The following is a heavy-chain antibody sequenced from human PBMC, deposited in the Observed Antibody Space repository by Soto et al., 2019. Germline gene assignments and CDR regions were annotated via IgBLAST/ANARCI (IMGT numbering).Heavy chain of an antibody. CDR1: GFTFSGSD. CDR2: IKSKGSNYAT. D-gene: IGHD4-17*01. J-gene: IGHJ4*02. CDR3: AKDYRGNHWIDF. Sequence: PGGSLRLSCAGSGFTFSGSDIHWVRQASGKGLEWVGRIKSKGSNYATAYGASVKGRFTVSRDNTRNSLFLQLNSLRADDTAFYYCAKDYRGNHWIDFWGLGTLVTVSS. V-gene: IGHV3-73*01.